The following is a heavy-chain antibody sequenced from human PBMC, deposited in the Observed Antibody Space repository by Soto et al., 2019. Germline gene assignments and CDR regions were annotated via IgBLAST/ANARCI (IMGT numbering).Heavy chain of an antibody. D-gene: IGHD6-19*01. CDR2: TNSDGSDT. CDR3: ARDRGWSLFDY. CDR1: WFTFKTYL. Sequence: PGGSLKLSCAASWFTFKTYLVYLAPQAPGKGLVWVSRTNSDGSDTSYADSVKGRFTISRDNAKNTLYLQMNSLRAEDTAVYYCARDRGWSLFDYWGQGTLVTVSS. V-gene: IGHV3-74*01. J-gene: IGHJ4*02.